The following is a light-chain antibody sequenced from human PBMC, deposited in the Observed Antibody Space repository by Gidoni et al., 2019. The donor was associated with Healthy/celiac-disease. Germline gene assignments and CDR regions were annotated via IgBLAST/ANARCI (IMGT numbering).Light chain of an antibody. V-gene: IGLV3-1*01. CDR2: QDS. Sequence: SSALTQPPSVSVSPGQTASITCSGDKLGDKYACWYQQKPCQSPVLVIYQDSKRPSGIPERFSGSNAGNTATLTISGTQAMDEADYYCQAWDSSTVVFGGGTKLTVL. J-gene: IGLJ2*01. CDR1: KLGDKY. CDR3: QAWDSSTVV.